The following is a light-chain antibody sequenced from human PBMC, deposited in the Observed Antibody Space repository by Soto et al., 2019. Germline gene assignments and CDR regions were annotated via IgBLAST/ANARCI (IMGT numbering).Light chain of an antibody. J-gene: IGKJ1*01. CDR2: GAS. CDR3: QQYSSSRT. Sequence: EIVLTQSPGTLSLSPGERATLSCRASQSVSSSYLAWYQQKPGQAPRPLIYGASSRATGIPDRFSGSGSGTDFTLTISRLEPEDFAVYYCQQYSSSRTFGQGTKVDIK. CDR1: QSVSSSY. V-gene: IGKV3-20*01.